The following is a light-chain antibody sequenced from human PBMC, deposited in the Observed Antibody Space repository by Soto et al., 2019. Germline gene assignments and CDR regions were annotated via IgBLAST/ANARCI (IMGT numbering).Light chain of an antibody. CDR3: QQYGNSPQT. CDR1: QSVSSSY. CDR2: GAS. V-gene: IGKV3-20*01. J-gene: IGKJ1*01. Sequence: EILLTQSRGTLSLSXXXXXPVXXXPSQSVSSSYLAWYQQKPGQAPRLLIYGASSRATGIPNRFSGSGSGTDFTLTISRLEPEDFAVYYCQQYGNSPQTFGQGTKVDIK.